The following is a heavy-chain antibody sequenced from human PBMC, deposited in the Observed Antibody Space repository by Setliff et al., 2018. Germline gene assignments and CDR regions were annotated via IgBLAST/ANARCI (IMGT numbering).Heavy chain of an antibody. V-gene: IGHV4-39*07. CDR1: GGSISSRSYY. D-gene: IGHD3-10*01. CDR2: IYYSGST. J-gene: IGHJ6*02. Sequence: PSETLSLTCTVSGGSISSRSYYWGWNRQPPGKGLEWIGSIYYSGSTYYKPSLKSRVTISVDTSKNQFSLKLSSVTAADTAVYYCARVSSYGSGSYYYYYYGMDVWVPETLLVTVSS. CDR3: ARVSSYGSGSYYYYYYGMDV.